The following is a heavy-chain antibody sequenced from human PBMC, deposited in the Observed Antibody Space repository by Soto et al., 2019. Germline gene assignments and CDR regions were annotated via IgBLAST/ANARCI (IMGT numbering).Heavy chain of an antibody. V-gene: IGHV3-53*01. CDR2: IYNGGST. J-gene: IGHJ4*02. D-gene: IGHD2-15*01. Sequence: VGSLRLSCAASVFTVSSNYMSWVRQAPGKGLEWVSVIYNGGSTYCADSVKGRFTISRDNSKNTLYLQVNSLRAEDTAVYYCARSFCSGGNCYPYYFDYWGQGALVTVSS. CDR3: ARSFCSGGNCYPYYFDY. CDR1: VFTVSSNY.